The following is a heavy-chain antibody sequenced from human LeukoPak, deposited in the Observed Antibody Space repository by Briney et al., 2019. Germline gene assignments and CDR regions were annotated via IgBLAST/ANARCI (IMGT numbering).Heavy chain of an antibody. D-gene: IGHD6-13*01. CDR1: GGSISSSNW. CDR3: ARALLYSSRGYFDY. V-gene: IGHV4-4*02. Sequence: MPSQTLSLTCTVSGGSISSSNWWSWVRQPPGKGLEWIGEIYHSGSTNYNPSLKSRVTISVDKSKNQFSLKLSSVTAADTAVYYCARALLYSSRGYFDYWGQGTLVTVSS. CDR2: IYHSGST. J-gene: IGHJ4*02.